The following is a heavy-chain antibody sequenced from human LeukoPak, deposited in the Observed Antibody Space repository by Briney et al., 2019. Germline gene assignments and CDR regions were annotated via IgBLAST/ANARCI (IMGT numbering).Heavy chain of an antibody. V-gene: IGHV4-59*01. D-gene: IGHD5-12*01. CDR3: ARGYRGHSGYDHRLDY. CDR2: IYYSGST. CDR1: GGSISSYY. Sequence: SETLSLTCTVSGGSISSYYWSWLRQPPGKGLEWIGYIYYSGSTNYNPSLKSRVTISVDTSKNQFSLKLSSVTAADTAVYYCARGYRGHSGYDHRLDYWGQGTLVTVSS. J-gene: IGHJ4*02.